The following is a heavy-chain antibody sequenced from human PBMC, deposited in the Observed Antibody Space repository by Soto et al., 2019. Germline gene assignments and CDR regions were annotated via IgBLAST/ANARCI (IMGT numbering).Heavy chain of an antibody. J-gene: IGHJ4*02. Sequence: TLSLTCAVSGGSISSGGYSWSWIRQPPGKGLEWIGYIYHSGSTYYNPSLKSRVTISVDRSKNQFSLKLSSVTAADTAVYYCARGITRSRYFDYWGQGTLVTVSS. D-gene: IGHD2-2*01. V-gene: IGHV4-30-2*01. CDR3: ARGITRSRYFDY. CDR2: IYHSGST. CDR1: GGSISSGGYS.